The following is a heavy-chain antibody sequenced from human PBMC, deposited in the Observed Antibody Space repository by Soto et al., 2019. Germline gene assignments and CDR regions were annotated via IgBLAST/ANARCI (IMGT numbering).Heavy chain of an antibody. D-gene: IGHD2-15*01. CDR1: GFTFSSYG. CDR3: ARGGDCSGSSCPEGYYGMDV. J-gene: IGHJ6*02. CDR2: ISYDGSNK. Sequence: GGSLRLSCAASGFTFSSYGMHWVRQAPGKGLEWVAVISYDGSNKYYADSVKGRFTISRDNAKNSLYLQMNSLRAEDTAVYYCARGGDCSGSSCPEGYYGMDVWGQGTTVTVSS. V-gene: IGHV3-30*03.